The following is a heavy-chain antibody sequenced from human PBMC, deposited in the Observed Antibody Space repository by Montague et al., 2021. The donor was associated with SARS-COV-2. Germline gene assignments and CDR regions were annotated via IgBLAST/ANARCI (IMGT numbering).Heavy chain of an antibody. CDR1: GDSVSNNRAA. V-gene: IGHV6-1*01. D-gene: IGHD6-6*01. CDR3: ARSQYSNTWVLDY. Sequence: CAISGDSVSNNRAAWNWIRQSPSGGLQWLGRTYFRTKWFHDYAPXVEGRITVNADASKNHFSLQLTSVTPEDSAKYCCARSQYSNTWVLDYWGQGAQVTVSS. CDR2: TYFRTKWFH. J-gene: IGHJ4*01.